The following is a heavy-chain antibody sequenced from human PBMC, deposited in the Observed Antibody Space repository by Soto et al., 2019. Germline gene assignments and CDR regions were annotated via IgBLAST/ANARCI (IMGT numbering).Heavy chain of an antibody. CDR3: ARGGVGCFFFQAEDGIRDTVPVSAFLLNRSSDL. D-gene: IGHD2-15*01. Sequence: GQGLHWMGIINPSGGSTSYAQKFQGRVTMTSDTSTSTDYMELSSLRSEDTAVYYCARGGVGCFFFQAEDGIRDTVPVSAFLLNRSSDL. CDR2: INPSGGST. J-gene: IGHJ2*01. V-gene: IGHV1-46*01.